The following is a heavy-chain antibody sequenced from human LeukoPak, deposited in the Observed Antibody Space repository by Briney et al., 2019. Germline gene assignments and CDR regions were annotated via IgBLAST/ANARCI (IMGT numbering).Heavy chain of an antibody. CDR1: GFTFSSYG. V-gene: IGHV3-30*03. CDR3: ARGTYAFDI. J-gene: IGHJ3*02. CDR2: ISYDGSNE. Sequence: GGSLRLSCAASGFTFSSYGMHWVRQAPGKGLEWVAVISYDGSNEYYADSVKGRFTISRDNSKNTLYLQMNSLRAEDTAVYYCARGTYAFDIWGQGTMVTVSS.